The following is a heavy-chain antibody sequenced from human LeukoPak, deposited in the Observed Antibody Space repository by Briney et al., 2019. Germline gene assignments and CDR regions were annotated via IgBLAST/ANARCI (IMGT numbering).Heavy chain of an antibody. CDR3: AKHRGYSYGYPVDY. Sequence: GGSLRLSCAASGFTFSSYGMHWVRQAPGKGLEWVAVISYDGSNKYYADAVKGRFTISRDNSKNTLYLQMDSLRAEDTAVYYCAKHRGYSYGYPVDYWGQGTLVTVSS. J-gene: IGHJ4*02. CDR2: ISYDGSNK. CDR1: GFTFSSYG. D-gene: IGHD5-18*01. V-gene: IGHV3-30*18.